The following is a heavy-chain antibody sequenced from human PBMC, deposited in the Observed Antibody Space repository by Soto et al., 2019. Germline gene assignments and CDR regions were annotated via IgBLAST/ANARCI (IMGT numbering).Heavy chain of an antibody. Sequence: TLSLTCAVYGGSFSGYYWSWIRQPPGKGLEWIGEINHSGSTNYNPSLKSRVTISVDTSKNQFSLKLSSVTAADTAVYYCARGVGNHSSSWYRAHYFDYWGQGTLVTVSS. CDR2: INHSGST. CDR3: ARGVGNHSSSWYRAHYFDY. CDR1: GGSFSGYY. V-gene: IGHV4-34*01. J-gene: IGHJ4*02. D-gene: IGHD6-13*01.